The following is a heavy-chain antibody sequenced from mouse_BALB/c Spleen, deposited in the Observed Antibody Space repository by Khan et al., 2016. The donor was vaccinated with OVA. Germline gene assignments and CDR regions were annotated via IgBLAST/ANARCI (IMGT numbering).Heavy chain of an antibody. CDR3: ARAYYGNYREAMDY. CDR2: IWGDGST. J-gene: IGHJ4*01. D-gene: IGHD2-10*01. Sequence: QVQLKESGPGLVAPSQSLSITCTVSGFSLTGYGVNWVRQPPGKGLEWLGMIWGDGSTDYNSALKSRLSISKDNSKSQVFLKMNSLQTDDTARYDGARAYYGNYREAMDYWGQGTSGTVSS. CDR1: GFSLTGYG. V-gene: IGHV2-6-7*01.